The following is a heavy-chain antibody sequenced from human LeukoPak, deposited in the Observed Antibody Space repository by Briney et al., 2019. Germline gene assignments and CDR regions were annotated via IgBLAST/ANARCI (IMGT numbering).Heavy chain of an antibody. Sequence: SETLSLTCTVSGASIRSFYWSWIRQPPGKGLEYIGHIYYSGTTKYNPSLESRVSISVDTSKSQFSLKLSSVTAADTAVYYCARARKGIAAAGVDAFDIWGQGTMVTVSS. J-gene: IGHJ3*02. D-gene: IGHD6-13*01. V-gene: IGHV4-59*01. CDR1: GASIRSFY. CDR2: IYYSGTT. CDR3: ARARKGIAAAGVDAFDI.